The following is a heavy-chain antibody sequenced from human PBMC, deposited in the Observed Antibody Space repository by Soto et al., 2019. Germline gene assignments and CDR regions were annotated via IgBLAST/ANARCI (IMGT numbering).Heavy chain of an antibody. CDR3: ARGIYYYDSSGYTYYYYGMDV. J-gene: IGHJ6*02. CDR2: IWYDGSNK. Sequence: PGGSLRLSCAASGFTFSSYGMHWVRQAPGKGLEWVAVIWYDGSNKYYADSVKGRFTISRDNSKNTLYLQMNSLRAEDTAVYYCARGIYYYDSSGYTYYYYGMDVWGQGTTVTVSS. CDR1: GFTFSSYG. V-gene: IGHV3-33*01. D-gene: IGHD3-22*01.